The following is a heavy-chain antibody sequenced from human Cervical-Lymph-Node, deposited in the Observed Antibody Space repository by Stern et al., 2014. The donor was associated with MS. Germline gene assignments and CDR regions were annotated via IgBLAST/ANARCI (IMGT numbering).Heavy chain of an antibody. Sequence: QLQLQESGPGLVKPSETLSLTCTVSGGSISSSSYYWGWIRQLPGKGLEWIGSIYYSGSTHYNPSLKSRVTISVDTSKNQFSLNLSSVTAADTAVYYCARGKTWWFDPWGQGTLVIVSS. J-gene: IGHJ5*02. V-gene: IGHV4-39*01. CDR2: IYYSGST. CDR3: ARGKTWWFDP. CDR1: GGSISSSSYY.